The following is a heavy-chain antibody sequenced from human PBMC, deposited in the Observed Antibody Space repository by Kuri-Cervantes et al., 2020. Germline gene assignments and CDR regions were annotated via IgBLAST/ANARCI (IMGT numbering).Heavy chain of an antibody. CDR2: INTNTGGT. CDR1: GYTFTVYY. V-gene: IGHV1-2*02. CDR3: ARDAPGAAAAEG. J-gene: IGHJ4*02. D-gene: IGHD6-13*01. Sequence: ASVKVSCKASGYTFTVYYMHWVRQAPGQGLEWMGWINTNTGGTKYAQKFQGRVTLTRDTSISTAYMDLSSLRSDDTAVYYCARDAPGAAAAEGWGQGTLVTVSS.